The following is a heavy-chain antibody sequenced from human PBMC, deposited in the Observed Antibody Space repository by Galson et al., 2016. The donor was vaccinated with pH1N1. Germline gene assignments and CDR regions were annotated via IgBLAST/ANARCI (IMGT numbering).Heavy chain of an antibody. CDR2: IIPIFNTA. J-gene: IGHJ2*01. V-gene: IGHV1-69*13. CDR1: GGTFGSFG. D-gene: IGHD3-22*01. Sequence: SVKASCKASGGTFGSFGINWMRQAPGQGLEWMGGIIPIFNTAKYARNFQGRVTITADESTTTAYMELSSLRSDDTAVYFCAREDYYDTDLSDWYFDLWGRGTLLTVSS. CDR3: AREDYYDTDLSDWYFDL.